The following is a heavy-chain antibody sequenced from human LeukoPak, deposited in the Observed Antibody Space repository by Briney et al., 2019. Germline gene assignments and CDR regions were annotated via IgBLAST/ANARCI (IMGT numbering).Heavy chain of an antibody. CDR3: AKESAAAGYFDY. CDR2: ISKSGDFK. Sequence: PGGSLRLSCAASGFTFSSSAMSWVRQAPGKGLEWVSVISKSGDFKYYADSVKGRFTISRDSSKNTLNLQMNSLRAEDTAVYYCAKESAAAGYFDYWGLGTLVTVSS. V-gene: IGHV3-23*01. D-gene: IGHD6-13*01. CDR1: GFTFSSSA. J-gene: IGHJ4*01.